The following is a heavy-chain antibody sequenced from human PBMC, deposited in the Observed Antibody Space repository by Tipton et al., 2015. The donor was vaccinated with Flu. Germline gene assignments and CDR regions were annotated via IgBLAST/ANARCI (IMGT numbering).Heavy chain of an antibody. CDR1: GGSISSYTYY. CDR2: IYYSGTT. Sequence: TLSFTCTVSGGSISSYTYYWGWFRQSPGTGLEWIGSIYYSGTTYYNPSLKSRVTMSIDTSKNQFSLKVTSVTAADTAVYYCAKEGSYNILTNYYNKGVDPWGQGTLVIVSS. CDR3: AKEGSYNILTNYYNKGVDP. V-gene: IGHV4-39*07. D-gene: IGHD3-9*01. J-gene: IGHJ5*02.